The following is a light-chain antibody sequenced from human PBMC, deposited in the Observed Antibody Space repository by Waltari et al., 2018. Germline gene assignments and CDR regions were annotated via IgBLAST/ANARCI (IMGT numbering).Light chain of an antibody. CDR2: EDS. CDR3: CSYAAGGSSVL. V-gene: IGLV2-23*01. J-gene: IGLJ2*01. Sequence: QSALTQPASVSGSPGQSITTSCTGTSRAVGSYYLVSWYQQPPGKVPKLMIYEDSKRPSGLSNRFSGSKSGNTASLTISGLQAEDEADYYCCSYAAGGSSVLFGGGTKLTVL. CDR1: SRAVGSYYL.